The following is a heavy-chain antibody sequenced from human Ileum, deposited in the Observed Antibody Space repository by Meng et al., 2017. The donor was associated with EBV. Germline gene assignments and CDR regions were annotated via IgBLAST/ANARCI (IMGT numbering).Heavy chain of an antibody. J-gene: IGHJ4*02. V-gene: IGHV4-59*08. Sequence: VPGRGAGPGRVKPSENLSLTCTVSGRSISSYYWSWIRQPPGKGLEWIGYIYYSGSTNYNPSLKSRVTISVDTSKNQFSLNLSSVTAADTAVYYCARGGWSLDYWGQGTLVTVSS. CDR1: GRSISSYY. CDR3: ARGGWSLDY. CDR2: IYYSGST. D-gene: IGHD2-15*01.